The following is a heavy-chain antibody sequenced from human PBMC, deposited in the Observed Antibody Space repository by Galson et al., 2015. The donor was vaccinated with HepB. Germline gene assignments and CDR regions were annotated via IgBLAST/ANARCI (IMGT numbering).Heavy chain of an antibody. CDR1: GDTFTSYV. Sequence: SVKVSCKASGDTFTSYVIHWVRQAPGQRLEWMGWINVASGNTKYSQKLQGRVTITRDTSASTAYMELSSLRSEDTAVIYCVRGIFGYYYFDYWGQGTLVTVSS. CDR3: VRGIFGYYYFDY. D-gene: IGHD3-3*01. V-gene: IGHV1-3*01. J-gene: IGHJ4*02. CDR2: INVASGNT.